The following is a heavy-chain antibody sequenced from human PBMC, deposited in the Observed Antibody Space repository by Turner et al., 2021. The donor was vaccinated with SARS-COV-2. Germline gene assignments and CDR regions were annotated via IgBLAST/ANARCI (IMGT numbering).Heavy chain of an antibody. V-gene: IGHV4-30-4*01. CDR1: GGSISSGDYY. CDR3: ARELTNNWFHP. CDR2: IYYSGST. Sequence: QVQLQESGPGLVKPSQTLSLTCTVSGGSISSGDYYWSWIRQPPGRGLEWIGYIYYSGSTYYNPSLKSRVTISVDTSKNQFSLKLTSVTAADTALYYCARELTNNWFHPWGQGTLVTVSS. J-gene: IGHJ5*02. D-gene: IGHD3-10*01.